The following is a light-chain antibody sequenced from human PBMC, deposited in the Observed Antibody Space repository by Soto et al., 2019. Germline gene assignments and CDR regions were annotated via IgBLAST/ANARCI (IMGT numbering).Light chain of an antibody. CDR2: GVS. Sequence: EIVLTQSPATLSLSPGEGASLSCRASQNISTYLAWYQQRPGQVPRLLIYGVSKRAPAIPPRFRGSGSGTDFTLSVSGLETEDFATYYCQQRTNSPPWTFGQGTRVELK. J-gene: IGKJ1*01. V-gene: IGKV3-11*01. CDR3: QQRTNSPPWT. CDR1: QNISTY.